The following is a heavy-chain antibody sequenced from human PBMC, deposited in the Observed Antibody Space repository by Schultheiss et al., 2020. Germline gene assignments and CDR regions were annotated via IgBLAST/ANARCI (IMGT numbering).Heavy chain of an antibody. CDR3: VRDRRATVTLDP. CDR2: ISSDSIYI. D-gene: IGHD4-17*01. CDR1: GFTFSSYS. J-gene: IGHJ5*02. Sequence: GGSLRLSCAASGFTFSSYSMNWVRQAPGKGLEWVSSISSDSIYIYYADSVKGRFTISRDNARNSLDLQMNSLRVEDTAVYYCVRDRRATVTLDPWGQGALVTVSA. V-gene: IGHV3-21*01.